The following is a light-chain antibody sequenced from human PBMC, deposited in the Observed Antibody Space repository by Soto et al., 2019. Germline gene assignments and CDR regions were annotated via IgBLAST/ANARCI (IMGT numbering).Light chain of an antibody. CDR3: QQYGSSPFT. J-gene: IGKJ3*01. Sequence: EIVLTQSPGTLSLSPGERATLSCRASQGVSSSSLAWYQQKPGQAPRLLIYGASSRATGIPDRFSGSGYGTDFTLTISRLEPEDFAVYYCQQYGSSPFTFGPGTKVDIK. CDR1: QGVSSSS. CDR2: GAS. V-gene: IGKV3-20*01.